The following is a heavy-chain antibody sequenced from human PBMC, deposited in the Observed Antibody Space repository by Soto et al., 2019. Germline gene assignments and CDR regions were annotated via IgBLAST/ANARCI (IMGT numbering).Heavy chain of an antibody. Sequence: QVQLVQSGSEAQKPGTSVKVSCKASGYSFSDYYIHWVRQAPGQGLEWMGWISPSSGGTHYAPKFEGRVTLTRDTSMSTAYMELSGLRSDDTAVYYCARGPRIQLWFPNVYWGQGTLVTVSS. V-gene: IGHV1-2*02. CDR2: ISPSSGGT. CDR1: GYSFSDYY. J-gene: IGHJ4*02. CDR3: ARGPRIQLWFPNVY. D-gene: IGHD5-18*01.